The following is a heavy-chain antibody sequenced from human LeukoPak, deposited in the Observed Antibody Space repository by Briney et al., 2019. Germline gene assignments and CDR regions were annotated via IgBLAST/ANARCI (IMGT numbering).Heavy chain of an antibody. V-gene: IGHV4-61*01. CDR3: ARLFLPESEYHNWFDP. Sequence: SETLSLTCTVSGGSISSGSYYWSWIRQPPGKGLEWIGYIYYSGRTNYDPSLKSRVTISVDTSKDQFSLRLSSVTAADTAVYYCARLFLPESEYHNWFDPWGQGTLVTVSS. CDR2: IYYSGRT. J-gene: IGHJ5*02. CDR1: GGSISSGSYY. D-gene: IGHD1-14*01.